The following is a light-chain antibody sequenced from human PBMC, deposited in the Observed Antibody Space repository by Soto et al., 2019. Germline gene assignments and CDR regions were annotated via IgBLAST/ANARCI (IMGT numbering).Light chain of an antibody. J-gene: IGKJ2*01. Sequence: ESMLTQSPATLSLSPGERATLSCRASQSVRSKYLTWYQQKPGQAPRLLIYGASLRATGVPDRFSGSGSGTDFNLTISRLEHEDVAVYYCQQFGDSPPAVTFGQGTKLEI. CDR3: QQFGDSPPAVT. CDR1: QSVRSKY. CDR2: GAS. V-gene: IGKV3-20*01.